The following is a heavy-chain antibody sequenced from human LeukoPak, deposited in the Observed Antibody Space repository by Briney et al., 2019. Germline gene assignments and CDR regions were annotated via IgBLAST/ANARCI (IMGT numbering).Heavy chain of an antibody. D-gene: IGHD5-12*01. CDR1: GFTFSGSA. CDR2: IRSKANSYAT. CDR3: TGVVAATGY. Sequence: GGSLRLSCAASGFTFSGSAMHWVRQASGKGLEWVGRIRSKANSYATAYAASVKGRFTISRDDSKNTAHLQMNSLKTEDTAVYYCTGVVAATGYWGQGTLVTASS. V-gene: IGHV3-73*01. J-gene: IGHJ4*02.